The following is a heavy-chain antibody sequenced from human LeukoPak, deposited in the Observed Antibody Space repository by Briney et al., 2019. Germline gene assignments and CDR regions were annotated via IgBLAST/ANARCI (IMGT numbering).Heavy chain of an antibody. Sequence: GGSLRLFCAASGFTLSTFWMTWVRQAPGKGLEWVANIKQDGSEKYYVDSVKGRFTVSRDNAKNSLYLQLNSLRVEDTAVYYCARPRWLQFGPHDCWGQGTLVTVSS. D-gene: IGHD5-12*01. CDR1: GFTLSTFW. J-gene: IGHJ4*02. CDR2: IKQDGSEK. CDR3: ARPRWLQFGPHDC. V-gene: IGHV3-7*01.